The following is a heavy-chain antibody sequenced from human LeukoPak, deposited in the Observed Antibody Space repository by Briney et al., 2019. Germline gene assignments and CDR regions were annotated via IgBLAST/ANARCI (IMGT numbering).Heavy chain of an antibody. CDR1: GFTFTTYG. CDR3: AKGGEGYSYGYGDY. J-gene: IGHJ4*02. CDR2: IRYDGSNK. V-gene: IGHV3-30*02. D-gene: IGHD5-18*01. Sequence: GVTLRLSCSASGFTFTTYGMNWVRQAPGKGLEWVAFIRYDGSNKYYADSEKGRFTISRANSKNTLYLQMNSLRAEDTDVYYCAKGGEGYSYGYGDYWGQGTLVTVSS.